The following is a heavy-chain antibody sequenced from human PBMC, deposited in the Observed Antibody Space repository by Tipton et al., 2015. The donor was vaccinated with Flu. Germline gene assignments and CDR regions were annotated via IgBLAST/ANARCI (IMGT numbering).Heavy chain of an antibody. CDR3: VRQPGGVRYFDF. D-gene: IGHD1-14*01. CDR2: IYPGDSDT. V-gene: IGHV5-51*01. J-gene: IGHJ2*01. Sequence: QLVQSGAQVKKPGESLKISCKASGYSFTNNWIGWVRQMPGKGLEWVGIIYPGDSDTRYSPSFQGQVTISADKSISTAYLQWSSLKAPDTAMYYCVRQPGGVRYFDFWGRGTLVTVSP. CDR1: GYSFTNNW.